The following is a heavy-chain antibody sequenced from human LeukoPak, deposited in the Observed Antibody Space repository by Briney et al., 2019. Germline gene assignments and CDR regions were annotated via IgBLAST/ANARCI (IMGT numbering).Heavy chain of an antibody. J-gene: IGHJ4*02. Sequence: GASVKVSFKASVYTFTSYDIQWVRQATGQGLEWMGLMNPNSGNTGYAQRFQGRVTMTRDTSISTAYMELSSLRSEDTAVYYCARKGKVTAGTHYFDYWGQGTLVTVSS. D-gene: IGHD2-21*02. CDR3: ARKGKVTAGTHYFDY. CDR2: MNPNSGNT. V-gene: IGHV1-8*01. CDR1: VYTFTSYD.